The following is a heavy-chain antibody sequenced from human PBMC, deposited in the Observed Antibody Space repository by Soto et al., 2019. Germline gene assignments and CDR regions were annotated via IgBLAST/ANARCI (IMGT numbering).Heavy chain of an antibody. CDR1: GFTFSSYG. V-gene: IGHV3-33*01. D-gene: IGHD3-22*01. J-gene: IGHJ3*02. CDR2: IWYDGSNK. Sequence: PGGSLRLSCAASGFTFSSYGMHWVRQAPGKGLEWVAVIWYDGSNKYYADSAKGRFTISRDNSKNTLYLQMNSLRAEDTAVYYCASVERGYASSGYYFPRAAFDIWGQGTMVTVSS. CDR3: ASVERGYASSGYYFPRAAFDI.